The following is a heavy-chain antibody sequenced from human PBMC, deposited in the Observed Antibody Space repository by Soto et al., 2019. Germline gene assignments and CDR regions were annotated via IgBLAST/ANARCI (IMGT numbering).Heavy chain of an antibody. CDR3: ARIVGWLDNYYYYYGMDV. CDR2: ISAYNGNT. V-gene: IGHV1-18*04. CDR1: GYTFTSYG. J-gene: IGHJ6*02. D-gene: IGHD1-26*01. Sequence: ASVKVSCKASGYTFTSYGISWVRQAPGQGLEWMGWISAYNGNTNYAQKLQGRATMTTDTSTSTDYMELRSLRSDDTAVYYCARIVGWLDNYYYYYGMDVWGQGTTVTVSS.